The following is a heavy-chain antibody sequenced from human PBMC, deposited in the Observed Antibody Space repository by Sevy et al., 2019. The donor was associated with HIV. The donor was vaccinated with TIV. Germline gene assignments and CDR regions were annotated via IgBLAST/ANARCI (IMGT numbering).Heavy chain of an antibody. V-gene: IGHV1-24*01. CDR3: ATTKDYYDSSGYPFDY. D-gene: IGHD3-22*01. CDR1: GYTLTELS. J-gene: IGHJ4*02. Sequence: ASVKVSCKVFGYTLTELSMHWVRQAPGKGLEWVGTFDPEDGKRIYAQKFKGRLTMTEDTSTETAYMELNSLRSDDTAVYYCATTKDYYDSSGYPFDYWGQGTQVTVSS. CDR2: FDPEDGKR.